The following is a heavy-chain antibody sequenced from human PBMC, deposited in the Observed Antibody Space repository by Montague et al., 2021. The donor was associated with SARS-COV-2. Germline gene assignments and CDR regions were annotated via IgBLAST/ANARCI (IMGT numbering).Heavy chain of an antibody. CDR2: IYYRGST. CDR3: ARDHERVGWPLDS. CDR1: GDSVNSGSYY. D-gene: IGHD2-2*01. V-gene: IGHV4-61*01. Sequence: SETLSLTCTVSGDSVNSGSYYWSWIRQPPGKGLEWIRYIYYRGSTNYNPSLKSRVTISIDTSKNQFSLKLSSVTAADTAVYYCARDHERVGWPLDSWGQGTLVIVSS. J-gene: IGHJ5*01.